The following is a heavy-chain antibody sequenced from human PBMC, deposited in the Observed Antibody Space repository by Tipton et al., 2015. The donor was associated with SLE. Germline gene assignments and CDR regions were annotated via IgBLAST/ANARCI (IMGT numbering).Heavy chain of an antibody. CDR1: DYTFTNYG. CDR2: ISAYNGNT. J-gene: IGHJ4*02. V-gene: IGHV1-18*01. D-gene: IGHD3-3*01. Sequence: QLVQSGAEVKKPGASVKVSCKASDYTFTNYGISWVRQAPGQGLEWMGWISAYNGNTNYAQKLQGRVTMTTDTSTSTAYMELRSLRSDDTAVYYCARVRDDFWSGPFDYWGQGTLVTVSS. CDR3: ARVRDDFWSGPFDY.